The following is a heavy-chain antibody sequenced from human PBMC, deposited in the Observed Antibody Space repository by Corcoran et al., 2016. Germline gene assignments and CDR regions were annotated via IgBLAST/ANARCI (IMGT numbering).Heavy chain of an antibody. D-gene: IGHD3-22*01. J-gene: IGHJ4*02. CDR1: GGSISSSSYY. CDR3: AGQHLYYDDSSGYDGGLGFDD. Sequence: QLQLQESGPGLVKPSETLSLTCTVSGGSISSSSYYWGWIRQPPGKGLEWIGSIYYSGSTYYNPSLKSRVTIPLDTSKNQLSLKLSSLTASDTAVYYCAGQHLYYDDSSGYDGGLGFDDWGQGTLVTVSS. CDR2: IYYSGST. V-gene: IGHV4-39*01.